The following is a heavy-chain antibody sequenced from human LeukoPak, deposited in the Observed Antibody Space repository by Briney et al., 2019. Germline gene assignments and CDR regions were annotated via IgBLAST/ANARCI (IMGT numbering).Heavy chain of an antibody. Sequence: GGSLRLSCAASGFTVSSNYMSWVRQAPGKGLEWVSVIYSGGSTYYADSVKGRFTISRDNSKNTLYLQMNSLRAEDTAVYYCARGRSSSWPLAPFDYWGQGTLVTVSS. CDR2: IYSGGST. V-gene: IGHV3-53*01. D-gene: IGHD6-13*01. CDR1: GFTVSSNY. J-gene: IGHJ4*02. CDR3: ARGRSSSWPLAPFDY.